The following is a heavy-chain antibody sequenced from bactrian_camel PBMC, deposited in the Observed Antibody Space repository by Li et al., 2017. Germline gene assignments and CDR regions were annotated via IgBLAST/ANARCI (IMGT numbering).Heavy chain of an antibody. D-gene: IGHD3*01. V-gene: IGHV3S63*01. CDR3: AAYEGYACVSGSCCFTQAPGDFDY. J-gene: IGHJ6*01. CDR1: SRSYSNYC. CDR2: IVIRDGRT. Sequence: HVQLVESGGGSVQVGGTLRLSCAASSRSYSNYCMAWFRQAPGKEREGLAAIVIRDGRTYTADAVKGRFTISQDNTKNTLYLQMNSLKPEDTAMYYCAAYEGYACVSGSCCFTQAPGDFDYWGHGTQVTVS.